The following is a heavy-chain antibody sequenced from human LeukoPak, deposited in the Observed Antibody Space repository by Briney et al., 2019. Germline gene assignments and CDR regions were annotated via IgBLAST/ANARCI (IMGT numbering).Heavy chain of an antibody. J-gene: IGHJ4*02. Sequence: ASVKVSCKASGYTFTGYYMHWVRQAPGQGLEWMGWINPNSGGTNYAQKFQGRVTMTRDTSIGTAYMELSRLRSDDTAVYYCVRVFNYVWGSYRPYYFDYWGQGTLVTVSS. CDR1: GYTFTGYY. D-gene: IGHD3-16*02. CDR3: VRVFNYVWGSYRPYYFDY. V-gene: IGHV1-2*02. CDR2: INPNSGGT.